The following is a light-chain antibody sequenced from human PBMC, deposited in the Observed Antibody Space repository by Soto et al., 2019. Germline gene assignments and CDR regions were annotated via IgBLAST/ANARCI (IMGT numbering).Light chain of an antibody. J-gene: IGLJ3*02. Sequence: QSVLTQPPSVSGAPGQRVTISCTGNSSNIGAGFDVHWYQQVPGTAPKLLIYGNNNRPSGVPDRFSGSKSGTSASLAITGLQADDEADYYCCSYAGSYTLVFGGGTKLTVL. CDR1: SSNIGAGFD. CDR2: GNN. CDR3: CSYAGSYTLV. V-gene: IGLV1-40*01.